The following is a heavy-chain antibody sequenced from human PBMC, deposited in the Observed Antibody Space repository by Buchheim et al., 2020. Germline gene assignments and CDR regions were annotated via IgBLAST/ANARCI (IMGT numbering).Heavy chain of an antibody. CDR3: AKDPNSSGNYGMDV. V-gene: IGHV3-30*18. Sequence: QVQLVESGGGVVQPGRSLRLSCAASGFSFSSYGMHWVRQAPGKGLEWVAVISYDGSNKYCGDSVKGRFTISRDNSKNTLYLQMSSRRAEDTAVYYCAKDPNSSGNYGMDVWGQGTT. CDR2: ISYDGSNK. D-gene: IGHD6-19*01. J-gene: IGHJ6*01. CDR1: GFSFSSYG.